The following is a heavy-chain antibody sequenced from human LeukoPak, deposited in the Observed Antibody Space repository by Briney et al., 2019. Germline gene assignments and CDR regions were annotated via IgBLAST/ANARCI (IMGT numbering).Heavy chain of an antibody. J-gene: IGHJ6*02. D-gene: IGHD6-19*01. CDR2: INHSGST. V-gene: IGHV4-34*01. Sequence: SETLSLTCAVYGGSFSGYYWSWIRQPPGKGLEWIGEINHSGSTNYNPSLKSRVTISVDTSKNQFSLKLSSVTAAGTAVYYCASIQAVAGPRYYYYGMDVWGQGTTVTVSS. CDR3: ASIQAVAGPRYYYYGMDV. CDR1: GGSFSGYY.